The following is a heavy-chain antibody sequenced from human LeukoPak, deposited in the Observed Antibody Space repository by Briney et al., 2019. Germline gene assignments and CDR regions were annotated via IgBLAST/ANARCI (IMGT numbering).Heavy chain of an antibody. D-gene: IGHD6-13*01. CDR3: ARLEAAATYYFDY. CDR2: IYYSGST. Sequence: SETLSLTCTVSGGSISSYYWSWLRQPPGKGLEWFGYIYYSGSTNYNPSLKSRVTISVDTSKNQFSLKLSSVTAADTAVYYCARLEAAATYYFDYWGQGTLVTVSS. J-gene: IGHJ4*02. CDR1: GGSISSYY. V-gene: IGHV4-59*08.